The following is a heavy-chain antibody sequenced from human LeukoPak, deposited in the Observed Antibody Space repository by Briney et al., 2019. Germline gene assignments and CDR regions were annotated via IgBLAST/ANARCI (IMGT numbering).Heavy chain of an antibody. CDR2: TYYRSKWCN. CDR3: ARGWFTIRGESSFDF. D-gene: IGHD3-16*01. J-gene: IGHJ4*02. Sequence: SQTLSLTCAISGDSVSSNSATWDWIRQSPSRGLEWLGRTYYRSKWCNDYAVSVRSRITINPGTSKNQFSLQLSSVTPEDTAVYYCARGWFTIRGESSFDFWGQGTLVTVSS. CDR1: GDSVSSNSAT. V-gene: IGHV6-1*01.